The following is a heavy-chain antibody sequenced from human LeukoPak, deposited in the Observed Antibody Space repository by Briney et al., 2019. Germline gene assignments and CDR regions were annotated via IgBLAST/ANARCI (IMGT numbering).Heavy chain of an antibody. CDR1: GFIFSSYA. V-gene: IGHV3-30-3*01. CDR3: ARDDPGIAARPDAFDI. J-gene: IGHJ3*02. D-gene: IGHD6-6*01. Sequence: GGSLRLSCAASGFIFSSYAMSWVRQAPGKGLEWVAVISYDGSNKYYADSVKGRFTISRDNSKNTLYLQMNSLRAEDTAVYYCARDDPGIAARPDAFDIWGQGTMVTVSS. CDR2: ISYDGSNK.